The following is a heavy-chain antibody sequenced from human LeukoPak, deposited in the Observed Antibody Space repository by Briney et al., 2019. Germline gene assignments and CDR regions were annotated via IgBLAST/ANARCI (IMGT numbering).Heavy chain of an antibody. V-gene: IGHV1-69*01. J-gene: IGHJ5*02. CDR1: GGTCSSYA. CDR3: ARDQGYDFWSGYRWFDP. CDR2: IIPIFGTA. D-gene: IGHD3-3*01. Sequence: SVKVSCKASGGTCSSYAISWVRQAPGQGLEWMGGIIPIFGTANYAQKFQGRVTITADESTSTAYMELSSLRSEDTAVYYCARDQGYDFWSGYRWFDPWGQGTLVTVSS.